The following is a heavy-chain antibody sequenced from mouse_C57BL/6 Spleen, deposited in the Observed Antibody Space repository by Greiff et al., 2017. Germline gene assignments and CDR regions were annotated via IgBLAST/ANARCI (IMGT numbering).Heavy chain of an antibody. CDR1: GYTFTSYW. Sequence: VQLQQPGAELVKPGASVKMSCKASGYTFTSYWITWVKQRPGQGLEWLGDIYPGSGSTNYNEKFKSKATLTVDTSSSTAYMQLSSLTSEDSAVYYCARRDYDGGYAMDYWGQGTSVTVSS. J-gene: IGHJ4*01. D-gene: IGHD2-4*01. CDR3: ARRDYDGGYAMDY. V-gene: IGHV1-55*01. CDR2: IYPGSGST.